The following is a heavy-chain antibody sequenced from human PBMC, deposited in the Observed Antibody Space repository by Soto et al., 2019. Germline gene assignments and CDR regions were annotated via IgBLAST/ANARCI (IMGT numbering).Heavy chain of an antibody. J-gene: IGHJ4*02. D-gene: IGHD2-8*02. Sequence: QVQLVQSGAEEKKPGASVKVSCKSSGYTFTIYAIHWVRQTPGQRLEWMGWINAGNGNTKYSQKFQGRVTITRDTSASTAYMQLSSLKSADTAVYFCARGDWWLFDYWGQGTLVTVSS. CDR3: ARGDWWLFDY. V-gene: IGHV1-3*05. CDR1: GYTFTIYA. CDR2: INAGNGNT.